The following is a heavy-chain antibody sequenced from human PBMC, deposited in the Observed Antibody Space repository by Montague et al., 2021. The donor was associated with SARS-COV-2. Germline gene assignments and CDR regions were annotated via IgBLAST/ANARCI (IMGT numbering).Heavy chain of an antibody. CDR2: INHSGST. V-gene: IGHV4-34*01. CDR3: ARDRTADDYDDYETAGYSYYYGMDV. CDR1: GGSFSGYY. Sequence: SETLSLTCAVYGGSFSGYYWTWIRQSPGKGLEWIGEINHSGSTNYSPSLESRVAISVDTSKNQFSLKLSSVTAADTAVYYCARDRTADDYDDYETAGYSYYYGMDVWGQGTTVTVSS. D-gene: IGHD4-17*01. J-gene: IGHJ6*02.